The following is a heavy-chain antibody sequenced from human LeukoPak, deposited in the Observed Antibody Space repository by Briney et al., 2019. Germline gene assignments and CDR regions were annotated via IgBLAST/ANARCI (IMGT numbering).Heavy chain of an antibody. V-gene: IGHV3-11*04. Sequence: GGSLRLSCAASGFTFSDYYMSWIRQAPGKGLEWVSYISSSAATIYYADSVKGRFTISRDNAKNSLYLQMNSLRAEDTAVYYCARGPMVRTNLFDYWGQGTLVTVSS. CDR2: ISSSAATI. J-gene: IGHJ4*02. CDR1: GFTFSDYY. D-gene: IGHD3-10*01. CDR3: ARGPMVRTNLFDY.